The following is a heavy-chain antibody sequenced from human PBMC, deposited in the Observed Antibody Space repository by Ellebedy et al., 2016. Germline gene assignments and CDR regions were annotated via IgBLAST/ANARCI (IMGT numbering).Heavy chain of an antibody. V-gene: IGHV7-4-1*02. J-gene: IGHJ4*02. Sequence: ASVKVSCKASGYTFTSYAMNWVRQAPGQGLEWMGWINTNTGNPTYAQGFTGRFVFSLDTSVSTAYLQISSLKAEDTAVYYCARESCTNGVCYFDYWGQGTLVTVSS. D-gene: IGHD2-8*01. CDR1: GYTFTSYA. CDR2: INTNTGNP. CDR3: ARESCTNGVCYFDY.